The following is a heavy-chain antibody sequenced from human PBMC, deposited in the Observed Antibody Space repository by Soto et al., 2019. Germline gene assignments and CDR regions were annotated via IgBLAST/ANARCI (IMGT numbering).Heavy chain of an antibody. CDR3: ARGTTVTTTFDY. V-gene: IGHV4-34*01. D-gene: IGHD4-17*01. J-gene: IGHJ4*02. CDR2: INHSGST. Sequence: SETLSLTCAVYGGSFSGYYWSWIRQPPGKGLEWIGEINHSGSTNYNPSLKSRVTISVDTSKNQFSLKLSSVTAADTAVYYCARGTTVTTTFDYWGQGTLVTVSS. CDR1: GGSFSGYY.